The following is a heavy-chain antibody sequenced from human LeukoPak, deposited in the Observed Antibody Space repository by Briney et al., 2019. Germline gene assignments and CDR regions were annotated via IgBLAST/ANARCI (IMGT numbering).Heavy chain of an antibody. CDR3: ARESTYVPYYFDY. Sequence: GGSLRLSCAASGFTFSSYSMNWVRQAPGKGLEWVSYISSSSSTIYYADSVKGRFTISRDNAKNSLYLQMNSLRAEDTAVYYCARESTYVPYYFDYWGQGTLVTVSS. CDR1: GFTFSSYS. D-gene: IGHD2/OR15-2a*01. V-gene: IGHV3-48*01. J-gene: IGHJ4*02. CDR2: ISSSSSTI.